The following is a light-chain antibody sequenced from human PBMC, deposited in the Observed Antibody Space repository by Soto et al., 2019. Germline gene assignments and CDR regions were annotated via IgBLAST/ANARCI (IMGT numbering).Light chain of an antibody. Sequence: DIQVTQSPSSLSAYVGYRVNITFKASQNINNYLNWYQQKPGRAPKLLIYDASNLEAGVPSRFRGSGSGTDFTFTISRLKPEDIATYYCQQYENLPTFGKGTRLEIK. V-gene: IGKV1-33*01. J-gene: IGKJ5*01. CDR3: QQYENLPT. CDR2: DAS. CDR1: QNINNY.